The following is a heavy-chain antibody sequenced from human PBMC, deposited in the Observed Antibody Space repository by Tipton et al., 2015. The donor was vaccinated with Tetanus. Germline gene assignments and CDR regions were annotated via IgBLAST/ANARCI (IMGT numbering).Heavy chain of an antibody. D-gene: IGHD5-24*01. J-gene: IGHJ6*02. Sequence: SLRLSCAASGFTFRTYDMSWVRQAPGKGLEWVSVIFSDDDSTYHADSVKGRFTISRDNSKNTLYLQMNSLRAGDTAVYYCAKQGWQGYYYGMGVWGQGTTVTVSS. CDR2: IFSDDDST. CDR3: AKQGWQGYYYGMGV. CDR1: GFTFRTYD. V-gene: IGHV3-23*03.